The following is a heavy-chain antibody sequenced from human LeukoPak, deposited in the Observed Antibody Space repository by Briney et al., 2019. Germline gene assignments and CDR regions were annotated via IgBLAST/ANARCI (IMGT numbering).Heavy chain of an antibody. CDR2: INPNSGGT. CDR1: RYTFTGYY. Sequence: ASVKVSCKASRYTFTGYYMHWVRQAPGQGLEWMGWINPNSGGTNYAQKFQGRVTMTRDTSISTAYMELSRLRSDDTAVYYCARMATAYDAFDIWGQGTMVTVSS. J-gene: IGHJ3*02. V-gene: IGHV1-2*02. D-gene: IGHD5-24*01. CDR3: ARMATAYDAFDI.